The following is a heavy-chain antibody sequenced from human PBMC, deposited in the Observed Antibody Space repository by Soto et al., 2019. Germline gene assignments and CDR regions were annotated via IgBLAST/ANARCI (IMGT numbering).Heavy chain of an antibody. V-gene: IGHV4-59*01. CDR3: ARGGNRYSNVASGVGGFDY. CDR1: GASISSSY. CDR2: VYDTGAT. Sequence: QMHLQESGPGLVKPSETLSLTCTVSGASISSSYWSWIRQSPERGLEWIAYVYDTGATNYNPSLKSRVTISLDTSKGQFSLNLTSLATADTAVYFCARGGNRYSNVASGVGGFDYWGQGSLVTVSS. D-gene: IGHD5-12*01. J-gene: IGHJ4*02.